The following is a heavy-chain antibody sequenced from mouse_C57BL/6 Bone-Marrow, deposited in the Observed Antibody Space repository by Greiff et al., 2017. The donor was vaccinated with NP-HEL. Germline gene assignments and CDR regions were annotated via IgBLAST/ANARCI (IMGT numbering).Heavy chain of an antibody. V-gene: IGHV1-81*01. CDR3: ARGDYYYGSSWYFDV. D-gene: IGHD1-1*01. CDR2: IYPRSGDT. CDR1: GYTFTSYG. J-gene: IGHJ1*03. Sequence: VQLQESGAELARPGASVKLSCKASGYTFTSYGISWVKQRTGQGLEWIGEIYPRSGDTYYNEKFKGKATLTADKSSSTAYMELRSLTSEDSAVYFWARGDYYYGSSWYFDVWGTGTTVTVSS.